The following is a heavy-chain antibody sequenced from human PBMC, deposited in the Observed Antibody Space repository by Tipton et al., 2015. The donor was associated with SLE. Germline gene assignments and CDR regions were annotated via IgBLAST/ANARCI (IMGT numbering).Heavy chain of an antibody. V-gene: IGHV3-30-3*02. CDR2: ISYDGSNK. Sequence: SLRLSCAASGFTFSSYAMHWVRQAPGKGLEWVAVISYDGSNKYYADSVKGRFTISRDNSKNTLYLQMNSLRAEDTAVYYCAKVGSMVVDHDAFDIWGQGTMVTVSS. CDR1: GFTFSSYA. D-gene: IGHD2-15*01. J-gene: IGHJ3*02. CDR3: AKVGSMVVDHDAFDI.